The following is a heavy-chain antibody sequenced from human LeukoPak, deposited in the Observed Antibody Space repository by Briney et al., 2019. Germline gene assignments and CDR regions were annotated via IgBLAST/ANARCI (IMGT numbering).Heavy chain of an antibody. CDR1: KFTFSSYG. CDR2: ISYDGSNK. D-gene: IGHD5-12*01. Sequence: GRSLRLSCAASKFTFSSYGMHWVRQAPGKGLEWVAVISYDGSNKYYADSVKGRFTISRDNSKNTLYLQMNSLRAEDTAVYYCAKDALIVATIYYYYGMDVWGQGTTVTVS. CDR3: AKDALIVATIYYYYGMDV. V-gene: IGHV3-30*18. J-gene: IGHJ6*02.